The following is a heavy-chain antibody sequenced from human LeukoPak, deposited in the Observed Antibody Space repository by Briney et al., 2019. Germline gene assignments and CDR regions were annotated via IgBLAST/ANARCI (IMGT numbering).Heavy chain of an antibody. CDR2: IYPGDSDT. CDR1: GYSFTSYW. J-gene: IGHJ4*02. D-gene: IGHD3-10*01. Sequence: GESLKISCKGSGYSFTSYWIGWVRQMPGKGLEWMGIIYPGDSDTRYSPSFQGQVTISADKSISTAYLQWSSLKASDTAMHYCARVTMVRGVIISGEIDYWGQGTLVTVSS. CDR3: ARVTMVRGVIISGEIDY. V-gene: IGHV5-51*01.